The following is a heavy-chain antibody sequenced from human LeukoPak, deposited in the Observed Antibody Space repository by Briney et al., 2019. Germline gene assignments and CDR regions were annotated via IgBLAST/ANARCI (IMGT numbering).Heavy chain of an antibody. V-gene: IGHV4-59*01. CDR1: GGSISSYY. CDR3: ARVFSSQGIDY. Sequence: SETLSLTCTVSGGSISSYYWSWIRQPPGKGLEWIGYIYYSGSTNYNPSLKSRVTISVDTSKNQFSLKLSSVTAADTAVYYCARVFSSQGIDYWGQGTPVTVSS. J-gene: IGHJ4*02. D-gene: IGHD6-6*01. CDR2: IYYSGST.